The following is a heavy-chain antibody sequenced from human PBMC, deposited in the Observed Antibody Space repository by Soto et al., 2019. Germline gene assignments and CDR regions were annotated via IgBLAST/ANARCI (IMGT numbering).Heavy chain of an antibody. CDR3: ASVYYYDRFRFDP. V-gene: IGHV3-23*01. CDR2: ISGSGGST. D-gene: IGHD3-22*01. CDR1: GFTFSSYA. Sequence: GWSLRLYCAASGFTFSSYAMSRVRQAPGKGLEWVSAISGSGGSTYYADSVKGRFTISRNNSKNTLYLQMNSLRAEDTAVYYCASVYYYDRFRFDPWGQGTLVTVSS. J-gene: IGHJ5*02.